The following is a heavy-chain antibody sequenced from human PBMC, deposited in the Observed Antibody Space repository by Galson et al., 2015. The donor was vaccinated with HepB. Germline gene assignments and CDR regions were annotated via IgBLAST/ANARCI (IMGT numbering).Heavy chain of an antibody. J-gene: IGHJ4*02. CDR2: ISAQNGNT. CDR1: GYTFTSYG. V-gene: IGHV1-18*01. D-gene: IGHD6-19*01. Sequence: SVKVSCKASGYTFTSYGFSWVRQAPGQGLEWMGWISAQNGNTNYAQKFQGRVTMTTDTSTSTAYMELRSLRSDDTAGYYCAREDRSGWWEVDYWGQGTLVTVSS. CDR3: AREDRSGWWEVDY.